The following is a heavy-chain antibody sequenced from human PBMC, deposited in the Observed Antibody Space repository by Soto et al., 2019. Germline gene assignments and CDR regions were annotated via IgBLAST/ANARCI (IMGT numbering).Heavy chain of an antibody. CDR3: SSIESRSDFAY. D-gene: IGHD6-6*01. J-gene: IGHJ4*02. Sequence: VYGPTLVNPTQTLTLTCTFSGSSLSTSGVGVGWIRQPPGKALEWLALIYWNDDKRYSPSVKSRLTITKDLSKDQVVLRMTNMDPLDTGTYYCSSIESRSDFAYLGQGTQVTVSS. CDR1: GSSLSTSGVG. CDR2: IYWNDDK. V-gene: IGHV2-5*04.